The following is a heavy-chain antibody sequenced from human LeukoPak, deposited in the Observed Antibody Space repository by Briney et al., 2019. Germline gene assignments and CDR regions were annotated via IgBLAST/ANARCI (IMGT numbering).Heavy chain of an antibody. V-gene: IGHV3-74*01. CDR2: VKYDGSTT. CDR3: ARDLDWLLFDY. Sequence: GGSLRLSCAASGFTFSAYWMHWVRQAPGKGLVWVSRVKYDGSTTTYADSVKGRFTISRDNAKNILYLQMNSLRVEDTAVYCCARDLDWLLFDYWGQGTLVTVSS. D-gene: IGHD3-9*01. J-gene: IGHJ4*02. CDR1: GFTFSAYW.